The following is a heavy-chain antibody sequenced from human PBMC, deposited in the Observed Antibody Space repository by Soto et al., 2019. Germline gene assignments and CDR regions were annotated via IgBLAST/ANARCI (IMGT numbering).Heavy chain of an antibody. CDR3: ARHKGDFVLRFLEWDNWFDP. D-gene: IGHD3-3*01. CDR1: GGSISSSSYY. Sequence: SETLSLTCTVSGGSISSSSYYWGWIRQPPGKGLEWIGSIYYSGSTYYNPSLKSRVTISVDTSKNQFSLKLSSVTATDTAVYYCARHKGDFVLRFLEWDNWFDPWGQGTLVTVSS. J-gene: IGHJ5*02. CDR2: IYYSGST. V-gene: IGHV4-39*01.